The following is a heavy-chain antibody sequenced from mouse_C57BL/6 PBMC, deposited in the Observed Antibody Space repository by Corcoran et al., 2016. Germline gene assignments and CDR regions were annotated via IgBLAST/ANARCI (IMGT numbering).Heavy chain of an antibody. CDR3: ARKGELLRSFDY. Sequence: QIQLVRSGPELNKPGETVKISCKASGYTFTTYGMSWVKQAPGKGLKWMGWINTYSGVPTYAADFKGRFAFSLETSASTAYLQINNLKNEDTATYFCARKGELLRSFDYWGQGTTLTVSS. D-gene: IGHD1-1*01. J-gene: IGHJ2*01. CDR1: GYTFTTYG. V-gene: IGHV9-3*01. CDR2: INTYSGVP.